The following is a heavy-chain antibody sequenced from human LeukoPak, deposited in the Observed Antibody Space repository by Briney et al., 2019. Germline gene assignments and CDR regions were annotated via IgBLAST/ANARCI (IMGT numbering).Heavy chain of an antibody. D-gene: IGHD3-22*01. V-gene: IGHV4-59*01. CDR2: VHDSAGT. CDR3: ARDIGPWYYDSSGYSVFDY. J-gene: IGHJ4*02. Sequence: SETLSLTCTVSGGSINKYYWSWIRQSPGRGLEWLGYVHDSAGTIYNPSLKSRVTISVGTSKTQFSLKVTSVTTADTAVYYCARDIGPWYYDSSGYSVFDYWGQGTLVTVSS. CDR1: GGSINKYY.